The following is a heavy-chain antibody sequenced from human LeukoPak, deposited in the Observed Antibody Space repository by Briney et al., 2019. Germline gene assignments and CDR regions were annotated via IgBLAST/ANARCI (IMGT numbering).Heavy chain of an antibody. J-gene: IGHJ4*02. CDR1: GFTFSDYY. D-gene: IGHD3-9*01. CDR3: AGEFPDIPPDY. Sequence: GGSLRLSCAASGFTFSDYYMSWIRQAPGKGLEWVSYISSSGSTIYYADSVKGRFTISRDNAKNSLYLQMNSLRAEDTAVYYCAGEFPDIPPDYWGQGTLVTVSS. CDR2: ISSSGSTI. V-gene: IGHV3-11*04.